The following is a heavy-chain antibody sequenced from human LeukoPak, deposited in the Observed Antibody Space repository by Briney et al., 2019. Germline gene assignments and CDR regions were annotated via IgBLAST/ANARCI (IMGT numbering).Heavy chain of an antibody. CDR3: ARERIIQWLAKTGTLAY. D-gene: IGHD6-19*01. CDR2: MNPNSGNT. J-gene: IGHJ4*02. Sequence: GASVKVSCKASGYTFTSYDTNWVRQATGQGLEWMGWMNPNSGNTGYAQKFQGRVTMTRDTSTSTVYMELSSLRSEDTAVYYCARERIIQWLAKTGTLAYWGQGTLVTVSS. V-gene: IGHV1-8*01. CDR1: GYTFTSYD.